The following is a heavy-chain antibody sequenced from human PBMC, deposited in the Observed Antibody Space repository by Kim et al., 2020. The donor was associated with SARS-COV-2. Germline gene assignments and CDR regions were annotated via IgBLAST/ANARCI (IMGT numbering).Heavy chain of an antibody. CDR1: GFTFTNHW. D-gene: IGHD6-6*01. Sequence: GGSLRLSCAASGFTFTNHWMNWVRQAPGKGLEWVANIKQDGSEKYYVDSVKGRFTISRDNGKNSVYLQMNTLRVEDTAVYYCARGSIAGRPRNWFDPWGQGTLVTVSS. CDR3: ARGSIAGRPRNWFDP. CDR2: IKQDGSEK. J-gene: IGHJ5*02. V-gene: IGHV3-7*03.